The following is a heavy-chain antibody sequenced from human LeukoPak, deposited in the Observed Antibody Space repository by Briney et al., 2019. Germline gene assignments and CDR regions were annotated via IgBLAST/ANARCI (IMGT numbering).Heavy chain of an antibody. CDR2: IRYDSSNK. D-gene: IGHD3-22*01. V-gene: IGHV3-30*02. Sequence: GGSLRLSCAASGFTFSTYGMHWVRQAPGKGLEWVAFIRYDSSNKYYRDSVKGRFTISRDNSKNTLYLQMNSLRAEDTAVYYCAKNSGTNYYDTNGYFDYWGQGTLVTVSS. J-gene: IGHJ4*02. CDR1: GFTFSTYG. CDR3: AKNSGTNYYDTNGYFDY.